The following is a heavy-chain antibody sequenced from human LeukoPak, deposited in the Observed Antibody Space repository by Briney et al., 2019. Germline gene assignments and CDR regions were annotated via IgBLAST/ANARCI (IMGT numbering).Heavy chain of an antibody. Sequence: GGSLRLSCAASGFTFSSYAMSWVRQAPGKGLEWVSAISGSGGSTYYADSVKGRFTISRDNSKNTLYLQMNSLRAEDTAVYYCASADYDYVWESYRPGNWGQGTLATVSS. J-gene: IGHJ4*02. D-gene: IGHD3-16*02. CDR1: GFTFSSYA. CDR2: ISGSGGST. V-gene: IGHV3-23*01. CDR3: ASADYDYVWESYRPGN.